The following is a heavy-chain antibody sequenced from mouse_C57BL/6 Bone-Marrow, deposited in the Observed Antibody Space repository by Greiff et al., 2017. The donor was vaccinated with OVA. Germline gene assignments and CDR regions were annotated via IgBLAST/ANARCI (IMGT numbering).Heavy chain of an antibody. CDR2: INPNYGTT. CDR3: AFYCGSSDRDFDV. CDR1: GYSFTDYN. V-gene: IGHV1-39*01. Sequence: VQLQQSGPELVKPGASVKISCKASGYSFTDYNMNWVKQSNGKSLEWIGVINPNYGTTSYNQKFKGKATLTVDQSSSTAYMQLNSLTSEDSAVYFWAFYCGSSDRDFDVWGTGTTVTVSS. D-gene: IGHD1-1*01. J-gene: IGHJ1*03.